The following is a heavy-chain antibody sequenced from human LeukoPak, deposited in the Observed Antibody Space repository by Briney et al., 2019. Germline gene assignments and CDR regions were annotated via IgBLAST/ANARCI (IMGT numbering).Heavy chain of an antibody. D-gene: IGHD4-11*01. J-gene: IGHJ6*03. CDR2: IGGSENKI. V-gene: IGHV3-11*04. CDR3: ARESAYRRYDYYHYMDV. Sequence: GGSLRLSCAASRFSFSDYYRSWIRQAPGKGLEGISYIGGSENKIYYADSVKGRFTISRDNAKNSLFLQMNSLRAEDTAVYYCARESAYRRYDYYHYMDVWGEGTTVTVS. CDR1: RFSFSDYY.